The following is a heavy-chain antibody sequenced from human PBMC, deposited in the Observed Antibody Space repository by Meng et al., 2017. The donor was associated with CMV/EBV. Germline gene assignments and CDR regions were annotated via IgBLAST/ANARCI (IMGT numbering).Heavy chain of an antibody. J-gene: IGHJ4*02. CDR2: IKQDGSEK. V-gene: IGHV3-7*01. CDR3: ARVSDFWTEGGLDY. CDR1: GFTFSSYW. D-gene: IGHD3-3*01. Sequence: GSLKISCAASGFTFSSYWMSWVRQAPGKGLEWVANIKQDGSEKYYVDSVKGRFTISRDNAKNSLYLQMNSLRAEDTAVYYCARVSDFWTEGGLDYWGQGTLVTVSS.